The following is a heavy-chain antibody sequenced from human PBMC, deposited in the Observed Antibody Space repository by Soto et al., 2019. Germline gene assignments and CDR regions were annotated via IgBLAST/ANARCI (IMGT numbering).Heavy chain of an antibody. CDR1: GGSISSGGYY. D-gene: IGHD4-17*01. CDR3: ARDKKGGAIRSYGMDV. CDR2: ISYSGNT. Sequence: QVQLEESGPGLVKPSQTLSLTCTVSGGSISSGGYYWNWIRQHSGKGLEWVGHISYSGNTYYNPSLKRRVTLSLDTSNNQVSMTLGSVTAADTAMYYCARDKKGGAIRSYGMDVWGQGPTVPVSS. J-gene: IGHJ6*02. V-gene: IGHV4-31*03.